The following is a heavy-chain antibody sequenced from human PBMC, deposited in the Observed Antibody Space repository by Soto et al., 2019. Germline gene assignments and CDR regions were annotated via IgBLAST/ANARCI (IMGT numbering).Heavy chain of an antibody. CDR2: ISTYNGDR. Sequence: QVLLVQSGAEVKKPGASVKVACKASGYTFTNHGISWVRQAPGQGLEWLGWISTYNGDRDFAQKVQGRVTMTTDTSTTTAYMELRSLRSDDTAVYYCARSRAGGTWEQYPSFYFDYWGQGALVTVSS. CDR1: GYTFTNHG. D-gene: IGHD1-26*01. V-gene: IGHV1-18*01. J-gene: IGHJ4*02. CDR3: ARSRAGGTWEQYPSFYFDY.